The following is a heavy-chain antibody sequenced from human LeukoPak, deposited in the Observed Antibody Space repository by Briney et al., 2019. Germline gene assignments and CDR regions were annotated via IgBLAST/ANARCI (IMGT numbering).Heavy chain of an antibody. V-gene: IGHV1-18*01. CDR1: GYTFTSYG. J-gene: IGHJ5*02. D-gene: IGHD3-22*01. CDR2: ISAYNGNT. CDR3: ARARGIWYDSRGHGNWFDP. Sequence: GASVKVSCKASGYTFTSYGISWVRQAPGQGLEGMGWISAYNGNTNYAQKLQGRVTMTTDTSTSTDYMELRSLRSDDTAVYYCARARGIWYDSRGHGNWFDPWGQGTLVTVSS.